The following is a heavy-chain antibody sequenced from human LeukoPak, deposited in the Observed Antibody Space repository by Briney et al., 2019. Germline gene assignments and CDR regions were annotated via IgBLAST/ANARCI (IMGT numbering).Heavy chain of an antibody. CDR2: IYHSGST. D-gene: IGHD3-10*01. Sequence: PSETLSLTCTVSGYSISSGYYWGWIRQPPGKGLEWIGSIYHSGSTYYNPSLKSRVTISVDRSKNQFSLKLSSVTAADTAVYHCARVYKDGWFDPWGQGTLVTVSS. CDR3: ARVYKDGWFDP. J-gene: IGHJ5*02. V-gene: IGHV4-38-2*02. CDR1: GYSISSGYY.